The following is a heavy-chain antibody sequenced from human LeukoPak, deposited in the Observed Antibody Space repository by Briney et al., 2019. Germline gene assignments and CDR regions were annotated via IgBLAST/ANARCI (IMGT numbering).Heavy chain of an antibody. CDR1: GYTFTSYG. Sequence: ASVKVSCKASGYTFTSYGISWVRQAPGQGLEWMGWISAYNGNTNYAQKLQGRVTMTTDTSTSTAYMELSRLRSDDTAVYYCARTLDYYDSSAPPWNWGQGTLVTVSS. V-gene: IGHV1-18*01. D-gene: IGHD3-22*01. CDR2: ISAYNGNT. CDR3: ARTLDYYDSSAPPWN. J-gene: IGHJ4*02.